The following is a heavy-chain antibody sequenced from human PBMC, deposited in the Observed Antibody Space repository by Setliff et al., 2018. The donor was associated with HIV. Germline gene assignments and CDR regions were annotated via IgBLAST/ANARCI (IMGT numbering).Heavy chain of an antibody. CDR2: IFPGDSKM. CDR1: GYSFATYW. V-gene: IGHV5-51*01. CDR3: ARGIAALTASFDY. J-gene: IGHJ4*02. D-gene: IGHD2-21*02. Sequence: GESLKISCQGSGYSFATYWIAWVRQMPGKGLEWMGIIFPGDSKMHYSPSFQGRVTLSADKSISTAYLQWSSLQTSDSGMYYCARGIAALTASFDYWGQGSLVTVSS.